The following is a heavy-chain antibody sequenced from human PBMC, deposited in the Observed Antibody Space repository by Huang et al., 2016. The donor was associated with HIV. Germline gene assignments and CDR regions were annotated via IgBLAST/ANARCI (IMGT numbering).Heavy chain of an antibody. V-gene: IGHV1-18*01. D-gene: IGHD4-17*01. J-gene: IGHJ4*02. CDR1: GYTFTSFG. CDR2: ISGYNGQT. CDR3: ARTIGDYVSGMDY. Sequence: QVHLLQSGADVKKPGASVKVSCKASGYTFTSFGITWVRQAPGQGLEWIGWISGYNGQTNDAQKLQERLNMATDTSTTTVYMELRGLRSDDTAIYYCARTIGDYVSGMDYWGQGTLVTVSS.